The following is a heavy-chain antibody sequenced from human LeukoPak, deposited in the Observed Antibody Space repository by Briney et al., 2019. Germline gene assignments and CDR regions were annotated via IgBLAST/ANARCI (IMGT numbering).Heavy chain of an antibody. J-gene: IGHJ4*02. CDR1: GFIFSDYG. Sequence: GRSLRLSCAASGFIFSDYGMHWVRQAPGKGLEWVSVIWYDGSHKFCADSLKGRFTISRDNSKNTLYLQMNSLRADDTAVYYCARGNYHGSGSGDYWGQGTLVTVSS. V-gene: IGHV3-33*01. CDR3: ARGNYHGSGSGDY. CDR2: IWYDGSHK. D-gene: IGHD3-10*01.